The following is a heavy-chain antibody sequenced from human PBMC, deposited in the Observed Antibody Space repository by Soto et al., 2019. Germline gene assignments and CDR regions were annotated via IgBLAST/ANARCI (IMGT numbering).Heavy chain of an antibody. D-gene: IGHD3-22*01. CDR2: IDPSDSYT. J-gene: IGHJ6*02. CDR3: AKDLYTLPYYYDSSGFGMDV. Sequence: GESLKISCQGSGYHCTSYWITWVRQMPGKGLEWVGRIDPSDSYTNYSPSFQGHVTISADKSISTAYLQWSSLRVEDTAMYYCAKDLYTLPYYYDSSGFGMDVWGQGTTVTVSS. V-gene: IGHV5-10-1*01. CDR1: GYHCTSYW.